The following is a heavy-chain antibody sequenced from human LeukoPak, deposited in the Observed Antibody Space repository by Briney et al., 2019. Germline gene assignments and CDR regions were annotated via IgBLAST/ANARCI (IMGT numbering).Heavy chain of an antibody. CDR1: AFTLSAFT. CDR3: ARENCGYDCHGMDV. V-gene: IGHV3-30-3*01. Sequence: GGSLRLSCEASAFTLSAFTVHWVRQAPGKGLEWVELISSDVYVYYYADSVRGRFTISRDNSKNTVSLQMNSLRPEDTAVYYCARENCGYDCHGMDVWGQGTTVTVSS. CDR2: ISSDVYVY. D-gene: IGHD2-21*02. J-gene: IGHJ6*02.